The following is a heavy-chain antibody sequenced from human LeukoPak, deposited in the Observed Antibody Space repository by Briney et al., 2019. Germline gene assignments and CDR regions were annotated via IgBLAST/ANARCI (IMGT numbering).Heavy chain of an antibody. J-gene: IGHJ4*02. CDR2: LFHSGST. Sequence: SETLSLTCTVSGVSISSYYWSWIRQPPGKGLEWIGYLFHSGSTNYNPSLESRVTISVDTSKNQFSLKLSSVTAADTAVYYCARGKYFYDSRPVAGWYFDYWGQGTLVTVSS. CDR1: GVSISSYY. CDR3: ARGKYFYDSRPVAGWYFDY. D-gene: IGHD3-22*01. V-gene: IGHV4-59*01.